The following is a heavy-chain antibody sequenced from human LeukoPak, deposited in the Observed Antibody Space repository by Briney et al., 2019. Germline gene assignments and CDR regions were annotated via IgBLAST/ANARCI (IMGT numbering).Heavy chain of an antibody. CDR3: ARREVYGWFDP. CDR2: IYYSGST. D-gene: IGHD3-16*01. Sequence: SETLSLTCTVSGGSISSSSYYWGWIRQPPGKGLEWIGSIYYSGSTYYNPSLKSRVTISVDTSKNQFSLKLSSVTAADTAVYYCARREVYGWFDPWGQGTLVTVSS. J-gene: IGHJ5*02. CDR1: GGSISSSSYY. V-gene: IGHV4-39*01.